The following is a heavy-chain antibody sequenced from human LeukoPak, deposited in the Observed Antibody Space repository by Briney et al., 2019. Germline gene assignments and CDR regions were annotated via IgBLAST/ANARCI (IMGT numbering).Heavy chain of an antibody. CDR1: GYTFTGYY. Sequence: GASVKVSCKASGYTFTGYYMHWVRQAPGQGLEWMGWINPNSGGTNYAQKFQGRVTMTRDTSISTAYMELSRLRSDDTAVYYCAREDCTNGVCFGLDGANWFDPWGQGTLVTVSS. CDR3: AREDCTNGVCFGLDGANWFDP. V-gene: IGHV1-2*02. CDR2: INPNSGGT. J-gene: IGHJ5*02. D-gene: IGHD2-8*01.